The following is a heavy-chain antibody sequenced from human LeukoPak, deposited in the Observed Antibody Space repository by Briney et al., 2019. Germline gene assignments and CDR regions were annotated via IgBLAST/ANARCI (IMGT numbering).Heavy chain of an antibody. CDR2: IKPDGSEK. D-gene: IGHD3-10*01. V-gene: IGHV3-7*01. CDR3: ARERMYSGSGSTYPYYDY. Sequence: GSLRLSCAASGFTFSSYWMSWVRQSPGKGLEWVANIKPDGSEKYFMDSVKGRFTISRDNAENALYLEMNSLRAEDTAEYFCARERMYSGSGSTYPYYDYWGQGTLVTVSS. CDR1: GFTFSSYW. J-gene: IGHJ4*02.